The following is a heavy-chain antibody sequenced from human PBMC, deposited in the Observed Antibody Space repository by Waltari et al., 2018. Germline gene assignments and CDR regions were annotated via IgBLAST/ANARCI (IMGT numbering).Heavy chain of an antibody. CDR2: IYHSGST. Sequence: QVQLQESGPGLVKPSETLSLTCAVSGYSISSAYYWGWIRQPPGKGLEWIGSIYHSGSTYYNPSLKSRVTISVDTSKNQFSLKLSSVTAADTAVYYCARDNFDWLLASFDYWGQGTLVTVSS. J-gene: IGHJ4*02. CDR3: ARDNFDWLLASFDY. CDR1: GYSISSAYY. D-gene: IGHD3-9*01. V-gene: IGHV4-38-2*01.